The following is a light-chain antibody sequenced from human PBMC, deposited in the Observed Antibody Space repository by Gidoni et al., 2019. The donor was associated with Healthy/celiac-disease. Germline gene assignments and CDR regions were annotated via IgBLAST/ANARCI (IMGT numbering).Light chain of an antibody. CDR3: NSRDSSGNHWV. CDR1: SLRSYY. Sequence: SSELTQDTAVSVALGQTVRITCQGDSLRSYYASWYQQKPGQAPVPVIYGKNNRPSGIPDRFSGSSSGNTASLTITGAQAEDEADYYCNSRDSSGNHWVFGGGTKLTVL. J-gene: IGLJ3*02. CDR2: GKN. V-gene: IGLV3-19*01.